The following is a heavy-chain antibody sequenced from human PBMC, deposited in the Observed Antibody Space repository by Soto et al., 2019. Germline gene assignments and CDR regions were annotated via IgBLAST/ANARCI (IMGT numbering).Heavy chain of an antibody. V-gene: IGHV4-31*03. Sequence: QVQLQESGPGLVKPSQTLSLTCTVSGGSISSGGYYWSWIRQHPGTGLEWIGYIYYSGSTYYNPSLKSRVTISGDTSKNQFSLKLSSVTAADTAVYYCARIHAATVTTLGWGQGTLVTVSS. CDR3: ARIHAATVTTLG. D-gene: IGHD4-17*01. CDR2: IYYSGST. J-gene: IGHJ4*02. CDR1: GGSISSGGYY.